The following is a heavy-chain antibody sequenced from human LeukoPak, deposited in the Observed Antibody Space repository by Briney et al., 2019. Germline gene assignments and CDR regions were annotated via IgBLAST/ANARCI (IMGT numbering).Heavy chain of an antibody. CDR1: IYTFTELS. CDR3: ATSENSDYRYDGSSRYFDF. J-gene: IGHJ4*02. Sequence: ASVKVSCKVSIYTFTELSIHWVRQAPGKGLEWMGYFDSEDGEAIYAQKFQGRISVTEDTSADTAYLELTRLKSEDTAVYYCATSENSDYRYDGSSRYFDFWGQGTQLTASS. CDR2: FDSEDGEA. V-gene: IGHV1-24*01. D-gene: IGHD3-16*02.